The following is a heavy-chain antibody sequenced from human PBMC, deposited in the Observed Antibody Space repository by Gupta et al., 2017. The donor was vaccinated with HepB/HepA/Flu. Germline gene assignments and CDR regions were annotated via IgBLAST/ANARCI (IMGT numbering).Heavy chain of an antibody. D-gene: IGHD4-17*01. V-gene: IGHV3-23*01. CDR3: AKGPTTGTPAGPPDY. CDR2: TSGSGGST. J-gene: IGHJ4*02. CDR1: GFTFSSYD. Sequence: EVQLLESGGGLVQPGGSLRLSCAASGFTFSSYDMSWVRQAPGKGLDGGSATSGSGGSTYYADSVKCRFTISRDNSKNTLYLQMNSLRAEDTAVYYCAKGPTTGTPAGPPDYWGQGTLVTVSS.